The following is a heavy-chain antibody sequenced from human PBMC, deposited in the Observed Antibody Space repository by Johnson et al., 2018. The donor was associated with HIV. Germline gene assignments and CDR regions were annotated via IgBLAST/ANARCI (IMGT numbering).Heavy chain of an antibody. D-gene: IGHD6-6*01. J-gene: IGHJ3*02. V-gene: IGHV3-66*01. Sequence: MLLVESGGGLVQPGGSLRLSCAASGFTVSSNYMSWVRQAPGKGLEWVSVIYSGGSTYYADSVKGRFTISRDNAKNSLYLQMNSLRAEDTALYYCARDRYGSSSGAFDIWGQGTMVTVSS. CDR1: GFTVSSNY. CDR3: ARDRYGSSSGAFDI. CDR2: IYSGGST.